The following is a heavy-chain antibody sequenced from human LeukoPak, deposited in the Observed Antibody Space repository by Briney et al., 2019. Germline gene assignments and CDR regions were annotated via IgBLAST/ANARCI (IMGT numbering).Heavy chain of an antibody. V-gene: IGHV4-38-2*01. J-gene: IGHJ3*02. Sequence: SETLSLTCAVSGYSMTTGYYWGWIRQPPGKGPEWIGSIYHGGSIYYNPSLKSRVTMSVDTSKNQFSLKLNSVTAADTAVYYCARILGYCSSNSCHDAFDSWGQGTMVTVSS. CDR1: GYSMTTGYY. D-gene: IGHD2-2*01. CDR2: IYHGGSI. CDR3: ARILGYCSSNSCHDAFDS.